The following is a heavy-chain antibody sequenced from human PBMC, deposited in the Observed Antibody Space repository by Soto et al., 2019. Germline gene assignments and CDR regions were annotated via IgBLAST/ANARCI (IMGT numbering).Heavy chain of an antibody. D-gene: IGHD3-22*01. CDR3: ARDSVNYDSSGYRDYYYGMDV. Sequence: QVQLQESGPGLVKPSQTLSLTCTVSGGSISSGGYYWSWIRQHPGKGLEWIGYIYYSGSTYYNPSLKCRVTISVDTSKNQFSLKLSSVTAADTAVYYCARDSVNYDSSGYRDYYYGMDVWGQGTTVTVSS. J-gene: IGHJ6*02. CDR1: GGSISSGGYY. V-gene: IGHV4-31*03. CDR2: IYYSGST.